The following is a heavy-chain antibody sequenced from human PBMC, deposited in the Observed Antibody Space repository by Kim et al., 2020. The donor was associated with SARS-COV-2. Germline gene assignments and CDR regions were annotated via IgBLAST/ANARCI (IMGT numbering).Heavy chain of an antibody. CDR3: TIPLEMTYS. CDR2: INGDGSAT. Sequence: CVGSGFTSSNSWIDGVRQAPGKGPEWVSRINGDGSATGYAEFVKGRFTIARDHATTTMYLQINSLGAEDTAQYYCTIPLEMTYSWGQGPLAT. J-gene: IGHJ4*02. D-gene: IGHD1-1*01. V-gene: IGHV3-74*01. CDR1: GFTSSNSW.